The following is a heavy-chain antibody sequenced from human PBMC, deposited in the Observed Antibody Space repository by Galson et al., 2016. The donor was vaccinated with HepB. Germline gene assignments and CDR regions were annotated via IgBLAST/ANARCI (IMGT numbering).Heavy chain of an antibody. J-gene: IGHJ4*02. CDR2: VSTYNGDT. Sequence: SVKVSCKASGYPFTSFGISWVRQAPGQGLEWLGWVSTYNGDTNYAQRLQGRVTMTTDTSTRTAYMDLRSLRSDDTAVYYCARAPAYSSSLAYWGQGTLVTVSS. D-gene: IGHD6-19*01. CDR3: ARAPAYSSSLAY. V-gene: IGHV1-18*01. CDR1: GYPFTSFG.